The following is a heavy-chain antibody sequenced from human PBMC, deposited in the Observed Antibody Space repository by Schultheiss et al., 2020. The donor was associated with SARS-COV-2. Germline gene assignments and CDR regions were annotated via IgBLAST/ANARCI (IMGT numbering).Heavy chain of an antibody. J-gene: IGHJ1*01. CDR1: GGSISSYY. Sequence: SETLSLTCTVSGGSISSYYWSWIRQPPGKGLEWIGYIYYSGSTYYNPSLKSRVTISVDTSKNQFSLKLSSVTAADTAVYYCARSGPRRKEYFQHWGQGTLVTVSS. V-gene: IGHV4-59*01. D-gene: IGHD1-14*01. CDR2: IYYSGST. CDR3: ARSGPRRKEYFQH.